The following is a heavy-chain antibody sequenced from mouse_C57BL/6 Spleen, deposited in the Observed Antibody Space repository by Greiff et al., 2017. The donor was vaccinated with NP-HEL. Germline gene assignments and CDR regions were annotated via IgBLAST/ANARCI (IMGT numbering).Heavy chain of an antibody. D-gene: IGHD1-1*01. CDR2: IYPGDGDT. CDR3: ARSNDYHVESDYFDY. V-gene: IGHV1-80*01. J-gene: IGHJ2*01. CDR1: GYAFSSYW. Sequence: VKLVESGAELVKPGASVKISCKASGYAFSSYWMNWVKQRPGKGLEWIGQIYPGDGDTNYNGKFKGKATLTADKSSSTAYMHLSSLTSEDSAVYFCARSNDYHVESDYFDYWGQGTTLTVSS.